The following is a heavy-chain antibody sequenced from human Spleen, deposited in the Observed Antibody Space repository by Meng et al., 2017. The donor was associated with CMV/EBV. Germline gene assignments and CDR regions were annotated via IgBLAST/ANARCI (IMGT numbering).Heavy chain of an antibody. CDR2: ISAYNGNT. D-gene: IGHD3-3*01. V-gene: IGHV1-18*01. J-gene: IGHJ4*02. Sequence: ASVKVSCKAFGYTFTSYGISWVRQAPGQGLEWMGWISAYNGNTNYAQKLQGRVTMTTDTSTSTAYMELRSLRSDDTAVYYCARAENYDFWNTPNWDFDYWGQGTLVTVSS. CDR1: GYTFTSYG. CDR3: ARAENYDFWNTPNWDFDY.